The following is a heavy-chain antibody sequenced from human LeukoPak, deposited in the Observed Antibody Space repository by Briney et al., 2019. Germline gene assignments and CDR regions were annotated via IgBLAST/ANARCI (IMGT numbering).Heavy chain of an antibody. CDR3: ARELIAAAGKFDP. V-gene: IGHV3-21*01. J-gene: IGHJ5*02. CDR2: IGPGPSHT. Sequence: PGGSLRLSCAASGFTFNTYGMNWVRQAPGKGLEWLSYIGPGPSHTYYADSVRGRFVISRDDAKSSLYLQMSSLRAEDTAVYYCARELIAAAGKFDPWGQGTLVTVSS. D-gene: IGHD6-13*01. CDR1: GFTFNTYG.